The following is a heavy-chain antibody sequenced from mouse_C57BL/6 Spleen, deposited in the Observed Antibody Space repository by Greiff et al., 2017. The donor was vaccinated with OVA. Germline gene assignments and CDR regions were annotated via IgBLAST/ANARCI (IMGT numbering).Heavy chain of an antibody. V-gene: IGHV5-4*03. J-gene: IGHJ2*01. Sequence: EVKLMESGGGLVKPGGSLKLSCAASGFTFSSYAMSWVRQTPEKRLEWVATISDGGSYTYYPDNVKGRFTISRDNAKNNLYLQMSHLKSEDTAMYYCARGSYLYYFDYWGQGSTLTVSS. D-gene: IGHD1-1*01. CDR1: GFTFSSYA. CDR2: ISDGGSYT. CDR3: ARGSYLYYFDY.